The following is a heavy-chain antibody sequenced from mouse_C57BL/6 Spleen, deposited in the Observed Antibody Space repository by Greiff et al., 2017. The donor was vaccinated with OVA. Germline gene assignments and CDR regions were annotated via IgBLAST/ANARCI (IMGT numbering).Heavy chain of an antibody. J-gene: IGHJ1*03. CDR2: SRNKANDYTT. CDR1: GFTFSDFY. Sequence: EVMLVESGGGLVQSGRSLRLSCATSGFTFSDFYMEWVRQAPGKGLEWIAASRNKANDYTTEYSASVKGRFIVSRDTSQSILYLQMNALRAEDTAIYYCARGAVYDSYYWYFDVWGTGTTVTVSS. V-gene: IGHV7-1*01. CDR3: ARGAVYDSYYWYFDV. D-gene: IGHD2-3*01.